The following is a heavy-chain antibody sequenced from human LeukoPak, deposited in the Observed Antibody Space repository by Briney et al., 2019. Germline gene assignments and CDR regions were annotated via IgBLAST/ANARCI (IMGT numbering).Heavy chain of an antibody. CDR1: GYTFTSYG. CDR3: ARTYDFWSGYFNNTPFDY. CDR2: ISAYNGNT. D-gene: IGHD3-3*01. V-gene: IGHV1-18*01. Sequence: ASVKVSCKASGYTFTSYGISWVRQPPGQGLEWMGWISAYNGNTNYAQKLQGRVTMTTDTSTSTAYMELRSLRSDDTAVYYCARTYDFWSGYFNNTPFDYWGQGTLVTVSS. J-gene: IGHJ4*02.